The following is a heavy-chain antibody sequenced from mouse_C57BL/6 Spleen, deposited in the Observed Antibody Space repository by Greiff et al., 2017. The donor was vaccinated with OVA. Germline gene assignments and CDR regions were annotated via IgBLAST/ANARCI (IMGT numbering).Heavy chain of an antibody. CDR2: IYPGSGST. D-gene: IGHD1-1*01. CDR3: ARDHYGSSSGDY. Sequence: QVQLKQPGAELVKPGASVKMSCKASGYTFTSYWITWVKQRPGQGLEWIGDIYPGSGSTNYNEKFKSKATLTVDTSSSTAYMQLSSLTSEDSAVYYCARDHYGSSSGDYWGQGTTLTVSS. CDR1: GYTFTSYW. V-gene: IGHV1-55*01. J-gene: IGHJ2*01.